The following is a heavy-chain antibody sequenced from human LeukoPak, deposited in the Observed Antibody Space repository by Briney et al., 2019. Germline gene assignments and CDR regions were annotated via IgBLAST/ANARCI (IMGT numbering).Heavy chain of an antibody. CDR1: GFTFSSYG. J-gene: IGHJ4*02. CDR2: ILSDGSKE. D-gene: IGHD3-22*01. CDR3: AKESYDSSGYNDY. Sequence: GGSLRLSCAASGFTFSSYGMHWVRQAPGKGLEWVAVILSDGSKEFYTDSVKGRLTISRDNSKNTLYLQMNSLRAEDTAVYYCAKESYDSSGYNDYWGQGTLVTVSS. V-gene: IGHV3-33*06.